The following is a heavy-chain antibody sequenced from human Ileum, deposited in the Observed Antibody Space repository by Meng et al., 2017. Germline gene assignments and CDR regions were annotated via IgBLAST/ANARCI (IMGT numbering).Heavy chain of an antibody. V-gene: IGHV4-4*02. J-gene: IGHJ4*02. Sequence: VQLQGSGPGLVEPSGPLSLTCAVSGGSISSTYWWTWVRQSAGKGLEWIGEIHHSGSTNYNPSLKSRVTISVDKSKNQFSLNLRSVTAADTAVYYCARIDYGGNGIEKYYFDYWGQGTLVTVSS. D-gene: IGHD4-23*01. CDR1: GGSISSTYW. CDR3: ARIDYGGNGIEKYYFDY. CDR2: IHHSGST.